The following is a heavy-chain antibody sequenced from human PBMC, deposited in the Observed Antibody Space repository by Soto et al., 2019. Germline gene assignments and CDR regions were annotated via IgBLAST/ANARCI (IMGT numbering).Heavy chain of an antibody. V-gene: IGHV3-15*01. CDR1: GFTVSNAW. D-gene: IGHD5-18*01. Sequence: EVQLVESGGGLVKPGGSLRLSCAASGFTVSNAWMSWVRQAPGKGLEWVGRIKSKTDGGTTEYDAPVKGRFTISRDDSKNTRYLQTNSMKTDDTAVYYCTRYSYGASEYWGQGTLVTVSS. CDR2: IKSKTDGGTT. J-gene: IGHJ4*02. CDR3: TRYSYGASEY.